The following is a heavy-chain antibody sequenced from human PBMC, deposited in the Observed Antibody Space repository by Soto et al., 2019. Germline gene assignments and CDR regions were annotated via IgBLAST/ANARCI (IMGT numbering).Heavy chain of an antibody. V-gene: IGHV1-69*08. CDR1: GGTFSSYT. J-gene: IGHJ4*02. CDR3: ARDAMVYYGDYQYYFDY. CDR2: IIPILGIA. D-gene: IGHD4-17*01. Sequence: QVQLVQSGAEVKKPGSSVKVSCKASGGTFSSYTISWVRQAPGQGLEWMGRIIPILGIANYAQKFQGRVTITADKSTSTAYMELSSLRSEDTAVYYCARDAMVYYGDYQYYFDYWGQGTLVTVSS.